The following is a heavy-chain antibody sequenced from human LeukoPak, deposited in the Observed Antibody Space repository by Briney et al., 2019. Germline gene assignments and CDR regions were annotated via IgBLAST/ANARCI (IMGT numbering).Heavy chain of an antibody. CDR2: INHSGST. Sequence: SETLSLTCAVYGGSFSGYYWSWIRQPPGKGLEWIGEINHSGSTNYNPSLKSRVTISVDTSKNQFSLKLSSVTAADTAVYYCARHAVKGDDYWGQGTLVTVSS. J-gene: IGHJ4*02. D-gene: IGHD1-26*01. CDR3: ARHAVKGDDY. CDR1: GGSFSGYY. V-gene: IGHV4-34*01.